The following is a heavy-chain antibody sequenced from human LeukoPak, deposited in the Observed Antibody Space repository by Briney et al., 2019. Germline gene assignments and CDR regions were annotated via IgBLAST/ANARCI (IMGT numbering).Heavy chain of an antibody. CDR2: INHSGST. V-gene: IGHV4-34*01. J-gene: IGHJ4*02. CDR3: ARRGGTAAGNYFDY. D-gene: IGHD6-13*01. CDR1: GGSFSGYY. Sequence: SETLSLTCAVYGGSFSGYYWSWIRQPPGKGLEWIGEINHSGSTNYNPSLKSRVTISVDTSKNQFSLEVSSVTAADTAVYFCARRGGTAAGNYFDYWGQGILVTVSS.